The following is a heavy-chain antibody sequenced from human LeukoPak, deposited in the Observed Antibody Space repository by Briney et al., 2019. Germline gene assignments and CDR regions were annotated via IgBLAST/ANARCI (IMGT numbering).Heavy chain of an antibody. D-gene: IGHD4-17*01. Sequence: SGPTLVNPTQTHTLTCTFSGFSLSTTGVGVGWIRQPPGKAXXXLALIYWNDDKRYSPSLKSRLTITKDTSKNQVVLTMTNMDPVDTATYYCAHSGTVTTPHDAFDMWGQGTMVTVSS. CDR3: AHSGTVTTPHDAFDM. CDR2: IYWNDDK. CDR1: GFSLSTTGVG. J-gene: IGHJ3*02. V-gene: IGHV2-5*01.